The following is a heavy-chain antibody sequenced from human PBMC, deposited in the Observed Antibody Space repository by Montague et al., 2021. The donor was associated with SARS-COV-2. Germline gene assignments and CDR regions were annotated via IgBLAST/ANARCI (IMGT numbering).Heavy chain of an antibody. J-gene: IGHJ4*02. CDR3: AKALYSGGFFFESGSDF. CDR2: ISGDGATA. CDR1: GFTFGDYA. Sequence: SLRLSCAASGFTFGDYAINWVRQAPGKGLEWVASISGDGATAYYAESVLGRFAIFRDNSKNTVLLQMDSLRVKDAAVYYCAKALYSGGFFFESGSDFWGQGTLVTVSS. D-gene: IGHD6-19*01. V-gene: IGHV3-23*01.